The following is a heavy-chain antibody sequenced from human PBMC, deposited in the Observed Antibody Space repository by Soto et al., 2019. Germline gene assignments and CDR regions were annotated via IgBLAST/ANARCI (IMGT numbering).Heavy chain of an antibody. CDR2: ISSSGSFM. CDR3: ARDPPTGTTLDWADS. J-gene: IGHJ4*02. V-gene: IGHV3-21*01. CDR1: GFSFSSDS. Sequence: GGSLRLSCAASGFSFSSDSMGWVRQAPGKGVEWVSSISSSGSFMNYADSVKGRFTISRDNAKNSQYLQMSGLKDEDTAVYYCARDPPTGTTLDWADSWGQGTLVTVSS. D-gene: IGHD1-7*01.